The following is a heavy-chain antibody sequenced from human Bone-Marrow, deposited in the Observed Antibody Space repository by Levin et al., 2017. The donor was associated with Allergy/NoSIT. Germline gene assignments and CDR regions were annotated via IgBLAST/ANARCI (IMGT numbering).Heavy chain of an antibody. D-gene: IGHD3-10*01. CDR2: IKEDGSDK. CDR3: ASVPPTYYYGAGSLDS. V-gene: IGHV3-7*01. Sequence: GGSLRLSCAASGFTFSSFWMTWVRQAPGKGLEWVANIKEDGSDKYYVASVKGRFTISRDNAKNSLYLQMNSLRPEDTAVYFCASVPPTYYYGAGSLDSWGPGTLVTVSS. CDR1: GFTFSSFW. J-gene: IGHJ4*02.